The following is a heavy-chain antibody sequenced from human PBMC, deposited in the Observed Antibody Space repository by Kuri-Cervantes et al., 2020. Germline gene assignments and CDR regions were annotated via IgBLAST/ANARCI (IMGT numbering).Heavy chain of an antibody. J-gene: IGHJ3*02. V-gene: IGHV4-59*01. CDR3: ARVGSSYAHSGDAFDI. CDR1: GGSISSYY. CDR2: IYYSGST. D-gene: IGHD2-2*01. Sequence: ESLKISCTVSGGSISSYYWSWIRQPPGKGLEWIGYIYYSGSTNYNPSLKSRVTISVDTSKNQFSLKLSSVTAADTAVYYCARVGSSYAHSGDAFDIWGQGTMVTVSS.